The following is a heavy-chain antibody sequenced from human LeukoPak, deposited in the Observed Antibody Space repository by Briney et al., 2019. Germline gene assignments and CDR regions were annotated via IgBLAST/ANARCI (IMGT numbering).Heavy chain of an antibody. V-gene: IGHV4-59*12. J-gene: IGHJ4*02. CDR1: GGSISSYY. Sequence: PSETLSLTCTVSGGSISSYYWSWIRQPPGKGLEWIGYIYYSGSTNYNPSLKSRVTISVDTSKNQFSLKLSSVTAADTAVYYCARVRYSGYDFIDYWGQGTLVTVSS. D-gene: IGHD5-12*01. CDR3: ARVRYSGYDFIDY. CDR2: IYYSGST.